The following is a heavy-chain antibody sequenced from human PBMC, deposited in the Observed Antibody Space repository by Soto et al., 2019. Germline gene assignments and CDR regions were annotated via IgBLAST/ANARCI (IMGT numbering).Heavy chain of an antibody. CDR2: ITYDGSNQ. CDR1: GFIFRSYT. J-gene: IGHJ4*02. D-gene: IGHD1-26*01. Sequence: GGSLSLSCAASGFIFRSYTMHWCRQAPGKGLEWVGVITYDGSNQYYADSVKGRFTISRDNSRNMLFLQMNSLRPDDTAVYYCARAPSGSYPEFDYWGQGALVTVSS. CDR3: ARAPSGSYPEFDY. V-gene: IGHV3-30-3*01.